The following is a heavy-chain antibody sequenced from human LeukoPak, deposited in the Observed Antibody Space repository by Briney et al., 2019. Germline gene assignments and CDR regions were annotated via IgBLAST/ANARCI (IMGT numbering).Heavy chain of an antibody. J-gene: IGHJ4*02. D-gene: IGHD5-18*01. CDR1: GGSISSYY. CDR2: IYTSGST. CDR3: ARIGKNRGYSYGSIRYYFDY. Sequence: PSETLSLTCTVSGGSISSYYWSWIRQPAGKGLEWIGRIYTSGSTNYNPSLKSRVTISVDTSKNQFSLKLSSVTAADTAVYYCARIGKNRGYSYGSIRYYFDYWGQGTLVTVSS. V-gene: IGHV4-4*07.